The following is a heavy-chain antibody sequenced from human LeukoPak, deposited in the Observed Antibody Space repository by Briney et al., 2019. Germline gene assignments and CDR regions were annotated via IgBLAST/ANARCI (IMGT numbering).Heavy chain of an antibody. CDR2: IIPILDIT. D-gene: IGHD5-18*01. CDR1: GVTFSSYT. J-gene: IGHJ4*02. CDR3: AVSSGSGYTYGREDFFVDY. V-gene: IGHV1-69*02. Sequence: VKVSCKASGVTFSSYTISWVRQAPGQGLEWMGRIIPILDITNYAQKFQDRVTITADKSTSTAYMELSSLRSEDTAMYYCAVSSGSGYTYGREDFFVDYWGQGTLVTVSS.